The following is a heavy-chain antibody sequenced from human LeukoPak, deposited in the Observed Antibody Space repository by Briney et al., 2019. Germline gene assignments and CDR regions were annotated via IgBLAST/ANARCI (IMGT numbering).Heavy chain of an antibody. CDR1: GYTFTSYD. Sequence: GASVKVSCKASGYTFTSYDINWVRQATGQGLEWMGWMNPNSGNTGYAQKFQGRVTMTRNTSISTAYMELSSLGSEDTAVYYCARNTNYYGPGSYYKATSGAFDIWGQGTMVTVSS. V-gene: IGHV1-8*01. D-gene: IGHD3-10*01. CDR2: MNPNSGNT. J-gene: IGHJ3*02. CDR3: ARNTNYYGPGSYYKATSGAFDI.